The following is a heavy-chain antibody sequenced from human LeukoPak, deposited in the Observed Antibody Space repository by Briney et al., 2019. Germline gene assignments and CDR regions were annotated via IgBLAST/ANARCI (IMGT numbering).Heavy chain of an antibody. D-gene: IGHD2-2*02. CDR3: ARDYIVVVPAAIPYYYYGMDV. Sequence: RASVKVSCKASGYTFTSYGISWVRQAPGQGLEWMGWISAYNGNTNYAQKLQGRVTMTTYTSTSTAYMELRSLRSDDTAVYYCARDYIVVVPAAIPYYYYGMDVWGQGTTVTVSS. V-gene: IGHV1-18*01. CDR2: ISAYNGNT. CDR1: GYTFTSYG. J-gene: IGHJ6*02.